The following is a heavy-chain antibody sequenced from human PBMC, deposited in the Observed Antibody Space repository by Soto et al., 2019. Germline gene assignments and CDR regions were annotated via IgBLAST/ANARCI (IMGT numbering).Heavy chain of an antibody. Sequence: EVHLVESGGGLIQPGGSLRLSCAPSGFSVSANYMSWVRQAPGRGLECVSSIYSGGSTVYADSVKGRFTISRDNSNNTLYLQKSSLGAEDTAVYYCGRASSRWGSDAAHWGQGTLVTVSP. J-gene: IGHJ1*01. CDR3: GRASSRWGSDAAH. V-gene: IGHV3-53*01. CDR2: IYSGGST. D-gene: IGHD3-16*01. CDR1: GFSVSANY.